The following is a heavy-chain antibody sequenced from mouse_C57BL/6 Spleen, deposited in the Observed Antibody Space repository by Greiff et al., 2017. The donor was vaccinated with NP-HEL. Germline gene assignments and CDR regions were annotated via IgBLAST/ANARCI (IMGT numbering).Heavy chain of an antibody. V-gene: IGHV3-6*01. J-gene: IGHJ2*01. Sequence: VQLKESGPGLVKPSQSLSLTCSVTGYSITSGYYWNWIRQFPGNKLEWMGYISYDGSNNYNPSLKNRISITRDTSKNQFFLKLNSVTTEDTATYYCAREGPLHYFDYWGQGTTLTVSS. CDR3: AREGPLHYFDY. CDR1: GYSITSGYY. CDR2: ISYDGSN.